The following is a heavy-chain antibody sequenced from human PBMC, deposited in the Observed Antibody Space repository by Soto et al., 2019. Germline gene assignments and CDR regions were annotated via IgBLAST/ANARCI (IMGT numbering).Heavy chain of an antibody. Sequence: QVQLQQWGAGLLKPSETLSLTCAVYGGSFSGYYWSWIRQPPGKGLVWIGEINHSGSTNYNPSLKSRVTISVDTSKNQFSRKLSSVTAADTAVYYCARGLLEAAGTGLGYWGQGTLVTVSS. D-gene: IGHD6-13*01. CDR1: GGSFSGYY. CDR2: INHSGST. J-gene: IGHJ4*02. CDR3: ARGLLEAAGTGLGY. V-gene: IGHV4-34*01.